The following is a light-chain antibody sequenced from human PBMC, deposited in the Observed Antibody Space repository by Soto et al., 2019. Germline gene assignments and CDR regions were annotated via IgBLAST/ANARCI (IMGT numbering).Light chain of an antibody. V-gene: IGKV1-39*01. CDR1: QSISTY. Sequence: DIEMTQSPSSLSASVGDRVTITCRASQSISTYLNWYQQKGGKAPKLLIHGASGLQCGVPLRFSGSGSGTDFVLTISSLQPEDFATYYCQQGYSTRLSFGGGTTVEVK. CDR3: QQGYSTRLS. J-gene: IGKJ4*01. CDR2: GAS.